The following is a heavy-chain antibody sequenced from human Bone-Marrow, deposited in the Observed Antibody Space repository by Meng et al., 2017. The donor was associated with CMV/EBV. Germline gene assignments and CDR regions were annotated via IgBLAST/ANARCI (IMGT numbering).Heavy chain of an antibody. J-gene: IGHJ4*02. CDR1: GFIFADYA. CDR3: ARDTYFYDSSGYYYVIDY. V-gene: IGHV3-49*04. D-gene: IGHD3-22*01. CDR2: VRSEAFGGTI. Sequence: GESLKISCKTSGFIFADYAMSWVRQAPGKGLEWVGFVRSEAFGGTIQYAASVKGRFTISRDDPKSIAYLQMNSLKTEDTAVYYCARDTYFYDSSGYYYVIDYWGQGTLVTVSS.